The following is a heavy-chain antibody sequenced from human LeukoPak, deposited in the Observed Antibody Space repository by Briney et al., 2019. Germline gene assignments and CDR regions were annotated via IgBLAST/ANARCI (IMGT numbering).Heavy chain of an antibody. CDR3: PHLKGGGFDSYNSGSYVGHFDL. J-gene: IGHJ2*01. V-gene: IGHV2-5*01. D-gene: IGHD3-10*01. Sequence: SGPTLVKPTQTLTLTCTFSGCSLNTSGVGVGWIRQPPGEALEWLALIYWNDDKRYSPSLKSRLTITKDTSKSQVVLTMANMDPLDTATYYCPHLKGGGFDSYNSGSYVGHFDLWGRGTLVTVSS. CDR1: GCSLNTSGVG. CDR2: IYWNDDK.